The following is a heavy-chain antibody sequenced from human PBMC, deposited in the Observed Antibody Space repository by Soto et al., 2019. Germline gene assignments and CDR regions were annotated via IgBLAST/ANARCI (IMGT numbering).Heavy chain of an antibody. J-gene: IGHJ5*02. CDR1: GFTFSSYE. V-gene: IGHV3-48*03. D-gene: IGHD3-16*01. Sequence: EVLLVESGGGLVQPGGSLRLSCTASGFTFSSYEMNWVRQAPGKGLEWISYISTSGRTIFDAGSVKGRFTISRDNTRNTQFLQVDSLRPEDTAVYYCARQPAHVYEASPKWFDPWGQGTLVIVSS. CDR3: ARQPAHVYEASPKWFDP. CDR2: ISTSGRTI.